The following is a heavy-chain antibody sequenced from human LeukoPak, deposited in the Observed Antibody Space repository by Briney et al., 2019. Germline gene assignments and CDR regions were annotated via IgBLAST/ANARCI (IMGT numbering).Heavy chain of an antibody. J-gene: IGHJ4*01. CDR3: ARPPLGAAQLLF. D-gene: IGHD2-2*01. CDR1: GFIFSDYY. CDR2: ISSSGSSI. Sequence: SGGSLRLSCAASGFIFSDYYMSWIRQAPGKGLEWVSYISSSGSSIYYADSVKGRFTISRDNAKDSLYLQMNSLRAEDTAVYYCARPPLGAAQLLFWGQGTMVTVSS. V-gene: IGHV3-11*01.